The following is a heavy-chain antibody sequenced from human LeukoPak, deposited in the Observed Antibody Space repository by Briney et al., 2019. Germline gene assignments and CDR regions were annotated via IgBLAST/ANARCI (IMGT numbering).Heavy chain of an antibody. Sequence: GGSLRLSCAASGFTFSSYGMHWVRQAPGKGLEWVAFIRYDGSNKYYADSVKGRFTISRDNSKNTLYLQMNSLRAEDTAVYYCAKDFSFFGVVTALDYWGQGTLVTVSS. CDR1: GFTFSSYG. CDR2: IRYDGSNK. D-gene: IGHD3-3*01. V-gene: IGHV3-30*02. J-gene: IGHJ4*02. CDR3: AKDFSFFGVVTALDY.